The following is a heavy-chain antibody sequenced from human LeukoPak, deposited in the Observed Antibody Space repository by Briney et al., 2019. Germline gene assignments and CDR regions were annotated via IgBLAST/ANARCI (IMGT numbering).Heavy chain of an antibody. Sequence: GGSLRLSCAGSGFTFSGSAMHWVRQSPGKGLEWVGRIRSKANDHATAYAASVRGRFTISGDDSENTAYLQMNSLKTEDTAIYYCTRRLMTTVNDYWGQGTLVTVSS. CDR1: GFTFSGSA. CDR3: TRRLMTTVNDY. D-gene: IGHD4-17*01. J-gene: IGHJ4*02. V-gene: IGHV3-73*01. CDR2: IRSKANDHAT.